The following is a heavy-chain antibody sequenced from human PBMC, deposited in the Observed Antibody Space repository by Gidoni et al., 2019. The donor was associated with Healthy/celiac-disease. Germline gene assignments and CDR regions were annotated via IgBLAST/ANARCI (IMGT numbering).Heavy chain of an antibody. Sequence: QVQLQESGPGLVKPSETLSLTCTVSGGSISSYYWSWIRQPPGTGLEWIGYIYYSGSTNYNPSLKSRVTISVDTSKNQFSLKLSSVTAADTAVYYCATQKGIRVDYWGQGTLVTVSS. D-gene: IGHD3-10*01. V-gene: IGHV4-59*01. CDR2: IYYSGST. J-gene: IGHJ4*02. CDR3: ATQKGIRVDY. CDR1: GGSISSYY.